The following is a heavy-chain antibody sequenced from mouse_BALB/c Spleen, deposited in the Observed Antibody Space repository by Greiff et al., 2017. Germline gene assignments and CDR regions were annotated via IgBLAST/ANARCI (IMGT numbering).Heavy chain of an antibody. Sequence: QVQLKQSGAELARPGASVKMSCKASGYTFTSYTMHWVKQRPGQGLEWIGYINPSSGYTNYNQKFKDKATLTADKSSSTAYMQLSSLTSEDSAVYYCAVTTASGAMDYWGQGTSVTVSS. CDR1: GYTFTSYT. J-gene: IGHJ4*01. V-gene: IGHV1-4*01. CDR3: AVTTASGAMDY. D-gene: IGHD1-2*01. CDR2: INPSSGYT.